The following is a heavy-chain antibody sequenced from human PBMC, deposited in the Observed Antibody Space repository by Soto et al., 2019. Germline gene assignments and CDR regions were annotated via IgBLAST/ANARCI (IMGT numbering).Heavy chain of an antibody. CDR3: ARDRAKGDSSGWYSAGNWFDP. CDR2: IIPIFGTA. V-gene: IGHV1-69*13. Sequence: SVKVSCKASGGTFSSYAISWVRQAPGQGLEWMGGIIPIFGTANYAQKFQGRVTITADESTSTAYMELSSLRSEDTAVYYCARDRAKGDSSGWYSAGNWFDPWGQGTLVTVSS. D-gene: IGHD6-19*01. CDR1: GGTFSSYA. J-gene: IGHJ5*02.